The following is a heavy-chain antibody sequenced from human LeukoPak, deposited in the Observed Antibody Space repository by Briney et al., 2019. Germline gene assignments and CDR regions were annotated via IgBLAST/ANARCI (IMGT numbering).Heavy chain of an antibody. CDR1: GFTFSSYS. Sequence: GGSLRLSCAASGFTFSSYSMNWVRQAPGKGLEWVSSISSSSSYIYYADSVKGRFTISRDNAKNSLYLQMNSLRAEDTAVYYCARAMSPFDYDFWSGYYSYYFDYWGQGTLVTVSS. V-gene: IGHV3-21*01. D-gene: IGHD3-3*01. J-gene: IGHJ4*02. CDR3: ARAMSPFDYDFWSGYYSYYFDY. CDR2: ISSSSSYI.